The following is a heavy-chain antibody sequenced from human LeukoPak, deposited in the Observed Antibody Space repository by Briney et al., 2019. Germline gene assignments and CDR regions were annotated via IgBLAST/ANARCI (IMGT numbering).Heavy chain of an antibody. V-gene: IGHV4-59*12. Sequence: SETLSLTCTVSGGSITSYYWSWIRQPPAKGLEWIGYIYYSGSTNYNPSLTSRVTISVDTSKNQFSLKLSSVTAADTAVYYCARGGVNYKIAGPWGQGALVTVSS. CDR1: GGSITSYY. CDR3: ARGGVNYKIAGP. CDR2: IYYSGST. J-gene: IGHJ5*02. D-gene: IGHD3-10*01.